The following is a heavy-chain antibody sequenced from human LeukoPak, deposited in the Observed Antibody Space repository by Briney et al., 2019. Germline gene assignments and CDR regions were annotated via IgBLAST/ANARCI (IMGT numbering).Heavy chain of an antibody. D-gene: IGHD4-17*01. Sequence: GGSLRLSCAASGFTFSDYYMSWIRQAPGKGLEWVSYISSSGSTIYYADSVKGRFTISRDNAKNSLYLQMNSLRAEDTAVYYCAREPNPTVTTPVFDYWGQGTLVTVSS. CDR2: ISSSGSTI. J-gene: IGHJ4*02. V-gene: IGHV3-11*04. CDR1: GFTFSDYY. CDR3: AREPNPTVTTPVFDY.